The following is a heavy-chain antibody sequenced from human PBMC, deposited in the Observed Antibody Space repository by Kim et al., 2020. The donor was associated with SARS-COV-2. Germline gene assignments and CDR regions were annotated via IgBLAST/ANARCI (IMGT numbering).Heavy chain of an antibody. Sequence: SETLSLTCTVSGGSISSGGYYWSWIRQHPGKGLEWIGYIYYSGSTYYNPSLKSRVTISVDTSKNQFSLKLSSVTAADTAVYYCARLGRLRPFDYWGQGTLVTVSS. D-gene: IGHD5-12*01. V-gene: IGHV4-31*03. CDR3: ARLGRLRPFDY. CDR2: IYYSGST. CDR1: GGSISSGGYY. J-gene: IGHJ4*02.